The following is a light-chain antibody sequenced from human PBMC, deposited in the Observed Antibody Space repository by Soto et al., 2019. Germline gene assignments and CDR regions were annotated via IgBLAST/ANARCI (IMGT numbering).Light chain of an antibody. CDR2: DAS. CDR3: QHYDEYPWT. Sequence: DIQMTQSPSTLSASVGDRVTITCRATQSISASLAWYQQKLGEAPTLLIYDASSLESGVPSRFSGGESETEFTLTISSLQPDYVATYYCQHYDEYPWTFGQGTKVEIK. V-gene: IGKV1-5*01. CDR1: QSISAS. J-gene: IGKJ1*01.